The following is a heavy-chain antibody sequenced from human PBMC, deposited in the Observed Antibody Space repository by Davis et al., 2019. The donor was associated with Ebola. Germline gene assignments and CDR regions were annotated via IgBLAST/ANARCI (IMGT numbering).Heavy chain of an antibody. D-gene: IGHD1-7*01. J-gene: IGHJ4*02. V-gene: IGHV3-66*01. CDR2: IYSGGST. CDR1: GFTVSSNY. CDR3: AKYYNWNYRAPRGFDY. Sequence: GGSLRLSCAASGFTVSSNYMSWVRQAPGKGLEWVSVIYSGGSTYYADPVKGRFTISRDNSKNTLYLQMNSLRAEETAVYYCAKYYNWNYRAPRGFDYWGQGTLVTVSS.